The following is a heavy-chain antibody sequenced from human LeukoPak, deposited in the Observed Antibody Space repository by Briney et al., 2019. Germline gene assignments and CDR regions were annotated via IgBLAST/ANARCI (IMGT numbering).Heavy chain of an antibody. CDR2: ISDDGSNK. CDR1: GFTFSSYG. D-gene: IGHD3-10*01. CDR3: AKDTRGSESIDY. Sequence: GGSLRLSCAASGFTFSSYGMHWVRQAPGKGLECLSVISDDGSNKYYADSVKGRFTISRDNSTNTLYLQMNSLRAEATAVYYCAKDTRGSESIDYWGQGTLVTVSS. J-gene: IGHJ4*02. V-gene: IGHV3-30*18.